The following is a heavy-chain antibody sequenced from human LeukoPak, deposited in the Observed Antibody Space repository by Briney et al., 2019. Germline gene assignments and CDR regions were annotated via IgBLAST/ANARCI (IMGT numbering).Heavy chain of an antibody. D-gene: IGHD6-13*01. CDR3: ARDLRVGYTTNNWFDP. J-gene: IGHJ5*02. CDR1: GGSISSYY. Sequence: SETLSLTCTVSGGSISSYYWSWIRQPLGKGLEWIGSIYYSGSTNYNPSLKSRVTISVDTSKNQFSLKRSSVTAADTAVYYCARDLRVGYTTNNWFDPWGQGTLVTVSS. CDR2: IYYSGST. V-gene: IGHV4-59*01.